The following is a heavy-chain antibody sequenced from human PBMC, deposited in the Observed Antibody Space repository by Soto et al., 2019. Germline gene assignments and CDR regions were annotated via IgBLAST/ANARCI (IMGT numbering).Heavy chain of an antibody. J-gene: IGHJ4*02. CDR1: GYTFTSYG. D-gene: IGHD1-26*01. Sequence: QVQLVQSGAEVKKPGASVKVSCKASGYTFTSYGISWVRQAPGQGLEWMGWISTYNGNTNYAQELQGRVTMTTDTSTSTAYMELRSLRSGDTAVYYCARDSLRRGTVGATRGWFDYWGQGTLVTVSS. CDR3: ARDSLRRGTVGATRGWFDY. V-gene: IGHV1-18*01. CDR2: ISTYNGNT.